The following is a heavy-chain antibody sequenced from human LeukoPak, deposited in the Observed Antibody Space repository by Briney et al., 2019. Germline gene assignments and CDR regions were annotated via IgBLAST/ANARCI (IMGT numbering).Heavy chain of an antibody. CDR1: GYTFTSYG. Sequence: APVKVSYKASGYTFTSYGISWVRQAPGQGLEWMGWISAYNGNTNYAQKLQGRVTITADESTSTAYMELSSLRSEDTAVYYCARDRGGCSGGSCYPREDLWYFDYWGQGTLVTVSS. CDR3: ARDRGGCSGGSCYPREDLWYFDY. J-gene: IGHJ4*02. V-gene: IGHV1-18*01. CDR2: ISAYNGNT. D-gene: IGHD2-15*01.